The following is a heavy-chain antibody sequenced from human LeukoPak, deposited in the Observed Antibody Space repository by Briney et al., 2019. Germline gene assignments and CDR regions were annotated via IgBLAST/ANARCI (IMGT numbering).Heavy chain of an antibody. V-gene: IGHV1-2*02. Sequence: ASVKVSCKASGYTFTGYYMHWVRQAPGQGLEWMGWINPNSGGTNYSQKFQGRVTMTRDTSTSTAYMELRSLRSDDTAVYYCARDHHGDYPLDYWGQGTLVTVSS. CDR3: ARDHHGDYPLDY. CDR2: INPNSGGT. J-gene: IGHJ4*02. D-gene: IGHD4-17*01. CDR1: GYTFTGYY.